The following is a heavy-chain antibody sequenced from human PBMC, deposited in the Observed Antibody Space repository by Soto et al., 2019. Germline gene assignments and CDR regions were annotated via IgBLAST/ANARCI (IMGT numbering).Heavy chain of an antibody. V-gene: IGHV3-21*01. Sequence: EVQLVESGGGLVKPGGSLRLSCAASGFTFSSYSMNWVRQAPGKGLEWVSSISSSSSYIYYADSVKGRFTISRDNAKNSLYLQMNSLRAEDTAVYDCASMTWIPNDYWGQGTLVTVSS. J-gene: IGHJ4*02. CDR1: GFTFSSYS. D-gene: IGHD5-12*01. CDR2: ISSSSSYI. CDR3: ASMTWIPNDY.